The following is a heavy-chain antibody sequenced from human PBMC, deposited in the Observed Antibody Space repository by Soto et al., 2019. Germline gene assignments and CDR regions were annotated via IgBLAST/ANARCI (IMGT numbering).Heavy chain of an antibody. CDR1: GFTFSNVW. CDR3: TTRSLTMTTARFDL. Sequence: EVQLVESGGGLVKPGGSLRLSCAASGFTFSNVWMNWVRQAPGKGLEWVGRIKSQTDGGTTEYAAPVKGRFTISRDDSKDTLFLQMDSLKTEDTAVYYCTTRSLTMTTARFDLWGQGTLVTVSS. CDR2: IKSQTDGGTT. J-gene: IGHJ4*02. V-gene: IGHV3-15*07. D-gene: IGHD4-17*01.